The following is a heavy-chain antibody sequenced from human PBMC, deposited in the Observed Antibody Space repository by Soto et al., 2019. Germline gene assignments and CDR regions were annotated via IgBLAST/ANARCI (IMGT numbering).Heavy chain of an antibody. D-gene: IGHD6-13*01. CDR2: IKQDGSAK. Sequence: EVQLVESGGGLVQPGGSLRLSCATSGFTFSSYWMSWVRQAPGKGLEWVANIKQDGSAKYYVDSVKGRFTISRDNAKNSVYLQMNSLRAEDTAVYYCARGGRGSSNRYTTWYFDYWGQGTLVTVSS. CDR1: GFTFSSYW. CDR3: ARGGRGSSNRYTTWYFDY. J-gene: IGHJ4*02. V-gene: IGHV3-7*01.